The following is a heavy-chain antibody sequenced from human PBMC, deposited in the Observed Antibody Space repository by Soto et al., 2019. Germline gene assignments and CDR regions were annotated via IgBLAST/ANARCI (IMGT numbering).Heavy chain of an antibody. D-gene: IGHD6-19*01. CDR3: AGAAGHSSGWYLGEFDY. Sequence: PSETLSLTCTVSGGSISSYYWSWIRQPPGKGLEWIGYIYYSGSTNYNPSLKSRVTISVDTSKNQFSLKLSSMTAADTAVYYCAGAAGHSSGWYLGEFDYWGQGTLVTVSS. J-gene: IGHJ4*02. V-gene: IGHV4-59*01. CDR2: IYYSGST. CDR1: GGSISSYY.